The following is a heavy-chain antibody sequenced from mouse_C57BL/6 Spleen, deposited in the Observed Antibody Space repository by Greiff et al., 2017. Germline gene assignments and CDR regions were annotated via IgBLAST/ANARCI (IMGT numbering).Heavy chain of an antibody. D-gene: IGHD2-4*01. J-gene: IGHJ4*01. CDR2: IDPSDSYT. Sequence: QVQLQQPGAELVKPGASVKLSCKASGYTFTSYWMQWVKQRPGQGLEWIGEIDPSDSYTNYNQKFKGKATLTVDTSSSTAYMQLSSLTSEDSAVYYCARSLTDYDYHAMDYWGQGTSVTVSS. V-gene: IGHV1-50*01. CDR3: ARSLTDYDYHAMDY. CDR1: GYTFTSYW.